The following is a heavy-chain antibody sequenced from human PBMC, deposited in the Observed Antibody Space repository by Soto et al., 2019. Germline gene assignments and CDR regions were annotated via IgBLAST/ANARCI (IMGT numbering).Heavy chain of an antibody. V-gene: IGHV3-53*01. CDR1: GFTVSSNY. J-gene: IGHJ6*02. D-gene: IGHD3-10*01. CDR3: ARTHSRGSLKKNGMDV. Sequence: PGGSLRLSCAASGFTVSSNYMSWVRQAPGKGLEWVSVIYSGGSTYYADSVKGRFTISRDNSKNTLYLQMNSLRAEDTAVYYCARTHSRGSLKKNGMDVWGQETTVTVSS. CDR2: IYSGGST.